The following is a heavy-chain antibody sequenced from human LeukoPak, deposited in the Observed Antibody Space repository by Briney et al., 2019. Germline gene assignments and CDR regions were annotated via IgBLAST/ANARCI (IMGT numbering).Heavy chain of an antibody. Sequence: GGSLRLSCAASGFIFDDYGMSWVRQAPGKGLEWVSGINWNGGSTGYADSVKGRFTISRDNAKNSLYLQMNSLRAEDTALYYCASQTHYYDSSAYIPSNYWGQGTLVTVSS. V-gene: IGHV3-20*04. CDR3: ASQTHYYDSSAYIPSNY. J-gene: IGHJ4*02. D-gene: IGHD3-22*01. CDR1: GFIFDDYG. CDR2: INWNGGST.